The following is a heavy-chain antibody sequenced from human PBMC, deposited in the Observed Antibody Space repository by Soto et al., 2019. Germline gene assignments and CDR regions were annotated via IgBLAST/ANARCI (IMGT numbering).Heavy chain of an antibody. CDR2: INPNSGDT. Sequence: ASVKVSCKSSGYAFTGSYIHWVRHAPGQGLEWMGWINPNSGDTNYAQKFQGRVTMTRDTSFSTAYMELSSLRSDDTAVYYCATRYSYDDVCGQGTLFT. V-gene: IGHV1-2*02. J-gene: IGHJ4*02. CDR1: GYAFTGSY. D-gene: IGHD5-18*01. CDR3: ATRYSYDDV.